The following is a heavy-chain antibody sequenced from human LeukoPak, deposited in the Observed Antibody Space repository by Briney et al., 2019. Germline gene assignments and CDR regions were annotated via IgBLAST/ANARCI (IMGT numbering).Heavy chain of an antibody. D-gene: IGHD3-10*01. J-gene: IGHJ4*02. Sequence: PSETLSLTCAVYGGSFSGYYWSWIRQPPGKGLEWIWEINHSGSTNYNPSLKSRVTISVDTSKNQFSLKLSSVTAADTAGYYLARGRLPPFPRLVRGVIRAYYFDYWGQGTLVTVSS. V-gene: IGHV4-34*01. CDR3: ARGRLPPFPRLVRGVIRAYYFDY. CDR1: GGSFSGYY. CDR2: INHSGST.